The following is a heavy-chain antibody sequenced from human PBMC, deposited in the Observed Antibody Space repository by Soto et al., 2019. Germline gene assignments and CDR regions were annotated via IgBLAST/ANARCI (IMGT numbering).Heavy chain of an antibody. Sequence: AASVKVSCKASGGTFSSYAISWVRQAPGQGLEWMGGIIPIFGTANYAQKFQGRVTITADESTSTAYMELSSLRSEDTAVYYCARASSAYCGGDCYGPYFAFDIWGQGTMVTVSS. J-gene: IGHJ3*02. V-gene: IGHV1-69*13. CDR1: GGTFSSYA. CDR2: IIPIFGTA. CDR3: ARASSAYCGGDCYGPYFAFDI. D-gene: IGHD2-21*02.